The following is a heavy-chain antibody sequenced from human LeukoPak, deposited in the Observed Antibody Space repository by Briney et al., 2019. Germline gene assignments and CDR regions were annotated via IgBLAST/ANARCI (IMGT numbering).Heavy chain of an antibody. CDR3: AGYGSAWAFYY. CDR2: VYYSGST. J-gene: IGHJ4*02. V-gene: IGHV4-59*01. CDR1: GESITPYY. Sequence: PSETRSPTGTVSGESITPYYWSWIRKSPGKGLEWIGYVYYSGSTNYNPSLRSLVTKSVDTSKNHFSLKLTSVNAADTAVDCGAGYGSAWAFYYWGQGALVTVSS. D-gene: IGHD1-26*01.